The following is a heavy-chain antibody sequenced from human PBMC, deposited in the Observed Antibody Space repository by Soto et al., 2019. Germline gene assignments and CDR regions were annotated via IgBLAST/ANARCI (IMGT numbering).Heavy chain of an antibody. CDR1: GFTFSTYS. CDR3: AILGGGYHSNDAFDL. V-gene: IGHV3-21*01. Sequence: GGSLRLSCAASGFTFSTYSLHWVRQAPWKGPDWVSSISSGSTYIYYADSVKGRCTISRDNTKNSLYLQMNSLRAEDTALYYCAILGGGYHSNDAFDLFGQGTMVTF. CDR2: ISSGSTYI. D-gene: IGHD3-22*01. J-gene: IGHJ3*01.